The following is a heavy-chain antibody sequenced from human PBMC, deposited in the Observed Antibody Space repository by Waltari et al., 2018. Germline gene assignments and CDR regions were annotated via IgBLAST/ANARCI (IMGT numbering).Heavy chain of an antibody. J-gene: IGHJ6*02. CDR2: IIPIFGTA. V-gene: IGHV1-69*01. Sequence: QVQLVQSGAEVKKPGSSVKVSCKASGGTFSSYAISWVRQAPGHGLEWMGGIIPIFGTANYAQKFQGRVTITADESTSTAYMELSSLRSEDTAVYYCARDRGWDCSSTSCRSGMDVWGQGTTVTVSS. CDR3: ARDRGWDCSSTSCRSGMDV. CDR1: GGTFSSYA. D-gene: IGHD2-2*01.